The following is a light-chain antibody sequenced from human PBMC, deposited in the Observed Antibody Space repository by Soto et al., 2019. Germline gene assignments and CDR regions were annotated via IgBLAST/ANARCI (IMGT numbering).Light chain of an antibody. CDR1: QGISSY. V-gene: IGKV1-9*01. CDR3: QQLNSYPT. Sequence: IQLTQSSSSLSASVGDRVTITCRASQGISSYLAWYQQKPGKAPKLLIYAASTLQSGVPSRFSGSGSGTDFTLTISSLQPEDFATFYCQQLNSYPTFGGGTKVEIK. J-gene: IGKJ4*01. CDR2: AAS.